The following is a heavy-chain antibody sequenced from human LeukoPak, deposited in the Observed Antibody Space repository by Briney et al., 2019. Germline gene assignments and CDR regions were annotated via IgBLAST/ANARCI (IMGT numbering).Heavy chain of an antibody. CDR3: ARVSIAVAGLLDY. D-gene: IGHD6-19*01. V-gene: IGHV1-2*06. CDR2: INPNNRDT. J-gene: IGHJ4*02. Sequence: ASVKVSCKASGYIFSGYYIHWVRQAPGHGLEWMGRINPNNRDTMYAQKFQGRVTMTRDTSISTAYMELSGLRSDDTAVYYCARVSIAVAGLLDYWGQGTLLTVSS. CDR1: GYIFSGYY.